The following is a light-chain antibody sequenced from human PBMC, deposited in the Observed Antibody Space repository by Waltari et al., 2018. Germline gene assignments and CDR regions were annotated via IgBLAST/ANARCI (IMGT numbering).Light chain of an antibody. CDR1: ASTIGGHL. J-gene: IGLJ3*02. Sequence: QSVLTQPPSASGTPGQIVTIPCSGGASTIGGHLVNWYQQRPGKAPKLRIYRSDLRPSGVPDRFSGSKSGTSASLAISGLQSEDEADYFCASWDDSLNGHWVFGGGTKVTVL. V-gene: IGLV1-44*01. CDR2: RSD. CDR3: ASWDDSLNGHWV.